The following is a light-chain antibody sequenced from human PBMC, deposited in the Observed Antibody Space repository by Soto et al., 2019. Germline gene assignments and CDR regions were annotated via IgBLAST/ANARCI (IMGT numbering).Light chain of an antibody. J-gene: IGKJ2*01. Sequence: DIVMTQSPATLSLSPGERATLSCRASQSISSNLAWYQHKPGQAPRLLIYAASTRASGIPARFSGGGSGTEFSLTITSLQSEHFAFYYCQQYKNWRPMYTFGQGTRLEI. V-gene: IGKV3-15*01. CDR3: QQYKNWRPMYT. CDR1: QSISSN. CDR2: AAS.